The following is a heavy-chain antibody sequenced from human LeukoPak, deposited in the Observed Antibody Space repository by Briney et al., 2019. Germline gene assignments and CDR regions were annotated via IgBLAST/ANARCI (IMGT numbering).Heavy chain of an antibody. J-gene: IGHJ4*02. V-gene: IGHV3-23*01. CDR1: GFTFSSYA. CDR2: ISGSGGST. Sequence: GGSLRLSCAASGFTFSSYAVSWVRQAPGKGLEWVSAISGSGGSTYYADSVKGRFTISRDNSKNTLYLQMNSLRAEDTAVYYCAKGDSSGWYGPYYFDYWGQGTLVTVSS. CDR3: AKGDSSGWYGPYYFDY. D-gene: IGHD6-19*01.